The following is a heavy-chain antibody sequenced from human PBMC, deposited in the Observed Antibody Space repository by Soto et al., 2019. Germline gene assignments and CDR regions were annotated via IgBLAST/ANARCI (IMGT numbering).Heavy chain of an antibody. CDR3: ARGKGNGRKYYYYYRIDV. V-gene: IGHV4-34*01. CDR1: GGPITSYH. J-gene: IGHJ6*02. D-gene: IGHD2-8*01. Sequence: SETLSLTCLVSGGPITSYHWSWIRQPPGKGLEWIGEINHSGSTNYNPSLKSRVTISVDTSKNQFSLKLSSVTAADTAVYYCARGKGNGRKYYYYYRIDVWGQGPPVTVSS. CDR2: INHSGST.